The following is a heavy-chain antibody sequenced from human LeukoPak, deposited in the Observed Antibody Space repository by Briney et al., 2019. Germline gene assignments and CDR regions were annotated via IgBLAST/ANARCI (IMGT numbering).Heavy chain of an antibody. CDR3: ARGYSSSYRIDY. J-gene: IGHJ4*02. Sequence: GGSLRLSCAASGFTFSSYWMHWVRQAPGKGLVWVSRINTDGSSTTYADSVKGRFTISRDNAKNTLYLQMNSLSAEDTAVYYCARGYSSSYRIDYWGQGNLVTVSS. CDR1: GFTFSSYW. V-gene: IGHV3-74*01. D-gene: IGHD6-6*01. CDR2: INTDGSST.